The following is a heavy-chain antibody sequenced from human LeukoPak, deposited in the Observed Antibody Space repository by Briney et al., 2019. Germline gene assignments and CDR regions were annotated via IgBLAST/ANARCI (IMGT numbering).Heavy chain of an antibody. CDR2: INPNSGGT. CDR3: ARGGLVGSSDYYYYYMDV. J-gene: IGHJ6*03. V-gene: IGHV1-2*02. CDR1: AYRFIGYF. Sequence: SGKVSCKASAYRFIGYFLHLVRQPPGQGLEWMGLINPNSGGTNYAQNFQGSVTMPRDTSMNTVYMDLGRLSSDDTAVYYCARGGLVGSSDYYYYYMDVWGKGTTVTVSS. D-gene: IGHD1-26*01.